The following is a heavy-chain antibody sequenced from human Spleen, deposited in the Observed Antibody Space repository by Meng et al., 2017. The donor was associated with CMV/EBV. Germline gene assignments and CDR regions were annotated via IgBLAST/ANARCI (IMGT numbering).Heavy chain of an antibody. CDR3: ARHDYSNYHYSSYGMDV. J-gene: IGHJ6*02. CDR2: IYYSGST. CDR1: GGSISSYY. Sequence: SETLSLTCTVSGGSISSYYWNWIRQPPGKGLEWIGYIYYSGSTNYNPSLKSRVAISLDTSKNHFSLKLSSVTAADTAVYFCARHDYSNYHYSSYGMDVWGQGTTVTVSS. D-gene: IGHD4-11*01. V-gene: IGHV4-59*01.